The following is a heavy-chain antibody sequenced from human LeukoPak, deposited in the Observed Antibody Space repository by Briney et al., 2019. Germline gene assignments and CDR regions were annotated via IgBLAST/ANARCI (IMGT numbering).Heavy chain of an antibody. D-gene: IGHD1-7*01. J-gene: IGHJ3*01. CDR1: GFTFSSHW. CDR3: ARVRITGTTGGAFDF. CDR2: INTDESST. Sequence: GGSLRLSCAASGFTFSSHWMHWVRQAPGKGLVWVSRINTDESSTNYADSVKGRFTISRDNAKNTLYLQMNSLRAEDTAVYYCARVRITGTTGGAFDFWGQGTMATVSS. V-gene: IGHV3-74*01.